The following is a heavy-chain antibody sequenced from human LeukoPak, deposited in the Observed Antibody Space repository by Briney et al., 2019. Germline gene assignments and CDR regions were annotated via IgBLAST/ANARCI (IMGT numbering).Heavy chain of an antibody. D-gene: IGHD6-13*01. CDR2: ISGSGGST. Sequence: GGSLRLSCAASGFTFSSYAMSWVRQAPGKGLEWVSAISGSGGSTYYADSVKGRFTISRDNSKNTLYLQMNSLRAEDTPVYYCASPRSSSSWYSHNGGFDYWGQGTLVTVSS. CDR3: ASPRSSSSWYSHNGGFDY. J-gene: IGHJ4*02. CDR1: GFTFSSYA. V-gene: IGHV3-23*01.